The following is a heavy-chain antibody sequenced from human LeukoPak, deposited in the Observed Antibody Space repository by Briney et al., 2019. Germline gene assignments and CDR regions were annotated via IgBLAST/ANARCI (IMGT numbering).Heavy chain of an antibody. D-gene: IGHD6-13*01. V-gene: IGHV4-31*03. CDR1: GGSISSGGYY. J-gene: IGHJ6*02. CDR2: IYYSGST. CDR3: ARDGQQLVPYYGMDV. Sequence: PSETLSLTCTVSGGSISSGGYYWSWIRQHPGKGLEWIGYIYYSGSTYYNPSLKSRVTISVDTSKNQFSLKLSSVTAADTAVYYCARDGQQLVPYYGMDVWGQGTTVTVSS.